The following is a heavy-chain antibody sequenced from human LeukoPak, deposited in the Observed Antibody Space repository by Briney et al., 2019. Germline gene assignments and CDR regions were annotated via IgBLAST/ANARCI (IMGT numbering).Heavy chain of an antibody. CDR2: IIPIFGTA. Sequence: SVKVSFKASGATFSSYAISWVRQAPGQGLEWMGRIIPIFGTANYAQKFQGRVTITTDESTSTAYMELSSLRSEDTAVYYCAGDSASGSYSHDAFDIWGQGTMVTVSS. V-gene: IGHV1-69*05. CDR3: AGDSASGSYSHDAFDI. CDR1: GATFSSYA. J-gene: IGHJ3*02. D-gene: IGHD1-26*01.